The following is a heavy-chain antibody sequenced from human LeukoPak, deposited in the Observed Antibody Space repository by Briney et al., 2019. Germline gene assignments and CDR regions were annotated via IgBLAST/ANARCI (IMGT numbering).Heavy chain of an antibody. J-gene: IGHJ5*02. CDR1: GFTFTSSA. Sequence: GASVKVSCKASGFTFTSSAVQWVRQARGQRLEWIGWIVVGSGNTNYAQKFQERVTITSDMSTSTSYMELSSLRSEDTAVYYCAAGSPYDFWSGSWGQGTLVTVSS. CDR3: AAGSPYDFWSGS. D-gene: IGHD3-3*01. CDR2: IVVGSGNT. V-gene: IGHV1-58*01.